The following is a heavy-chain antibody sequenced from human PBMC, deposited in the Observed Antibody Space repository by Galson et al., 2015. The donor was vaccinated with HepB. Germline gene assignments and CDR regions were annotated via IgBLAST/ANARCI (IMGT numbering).Heavy chain of an antibody. V-gene: IGHV3-30*18. CDR3: AKEKWNYVPDY. D-gene: IGHD1-7*01. CDR2: ILYDGSNK. Sequence: SLRLSCAASGFTFSSYGMHWVRQAPGKGLEWVSLILYDGSNKYYANSVKGRFSISRDNSKNTLYLQMNSLRAEDTAVYYCAKEKWNYVPDYWGQGTLVSVSS. J-gene: IGHJ4*02. CDR1: GFTFSSYG.